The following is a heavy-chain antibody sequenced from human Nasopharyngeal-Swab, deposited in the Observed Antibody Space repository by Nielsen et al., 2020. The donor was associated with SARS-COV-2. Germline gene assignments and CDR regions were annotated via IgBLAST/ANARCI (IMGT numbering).Heavy chain of an antibody. CDR3: AKSLRSATGHYYYYYMDV. D-gene: IGHD1-14*01. J-gene: IGHJ6*03. Sequence: GGSLRLSCAASRFTFSSYAMSWVRQAPGKGLEWVSAISGSGGSTYYADSVKGRFTISRDNSKNTLYLQMNSLRAEDTAVYYCAKSLRSATGHYYYYYMDVWGKGTTVTVSS. CDR2: ISGSGGST. CDR1: RFTFSSYA. V-gene: IGHV3-23*01.